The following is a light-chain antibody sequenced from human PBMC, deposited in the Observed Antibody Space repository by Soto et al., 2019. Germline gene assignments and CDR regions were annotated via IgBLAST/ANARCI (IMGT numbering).Light chain of an antibody. Sequence: QSVLTQPPSVSGAPGQGATISSPGTTSNIGAGYDVHWYQQVPGTAPKLLIYTNSNRPSGVPDRFSGPKSGTSASLAITGLQAADEADYYCQSYDSSLSALVFGGGTKLTVL. J-gene: IGLJ3*02. V-gene: IGLV1-40*01. CDR2: TNS. CDR3: QSYDSSLSALV. CDR1: TSNIGAGYD.